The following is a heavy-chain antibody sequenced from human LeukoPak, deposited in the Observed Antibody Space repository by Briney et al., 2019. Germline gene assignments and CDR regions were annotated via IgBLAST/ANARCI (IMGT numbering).Heavy chain of an antibody. Sequence: PSETLSLTCTVSGASVSDTSYYWGWIRQSPGKGLEWIGSIYFSGNTYYNPSLKSRVTISVDTSRNQFSLKLSSVTAADTAVYYCARFPGSRGAFDIWGQGTMVTVSS. CDR2: IYFSGNT. CDR1: GASVSDTSYY. V-gene: IGHV4-39*01. CDR3: ARFPGSRGAFDI. D-gene: IGHD3-10*01. J-gene: IGHJ3*02.